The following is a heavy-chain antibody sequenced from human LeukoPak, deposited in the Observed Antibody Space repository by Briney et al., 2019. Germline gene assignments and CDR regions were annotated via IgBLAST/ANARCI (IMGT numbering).Heavy chain of an antibody. J-gene: IGHJ4*02. CDR3: ASHMMTFGGHILHNFDY. CDR2: VYYGGST. Sequence: SETLSLTCTVSGGSISTTNYYWGWIRQSPGKGLEWIGSVYYGGSTYYNPSVESRVTISVDTSKNQFSLKLSSVTAADAAVYYCASHMMTFGGHILHNFDYWGQGTLVTVSS. D-gene: IGHD3-16*01. V-gene: IGHV4-39*01. CDR1: GGSISTTNYY.